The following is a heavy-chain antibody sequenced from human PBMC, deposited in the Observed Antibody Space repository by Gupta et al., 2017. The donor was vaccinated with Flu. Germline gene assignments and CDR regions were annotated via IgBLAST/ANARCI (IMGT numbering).Heavy chain of an antibody. CDR2: IYYSGST. J-gene: IGHJ4*02. CDR1: GGSISSSSYY. CDR3: ARSGYSHGYGRY. D-gene: IGHD5-18*01. V-gene: IGHV4-39*01. Sequence: QLQLQESGPGLVKPSETLSLTCTVSGGSISSSSYYWGWIRQPPGKGLEWIGSIYYSGSTYYNPSLKSRVTISVDTSKNQFSLKLSSVTAADTAVYYCARSGYSHGYGRYWGQGTLVTVSS.